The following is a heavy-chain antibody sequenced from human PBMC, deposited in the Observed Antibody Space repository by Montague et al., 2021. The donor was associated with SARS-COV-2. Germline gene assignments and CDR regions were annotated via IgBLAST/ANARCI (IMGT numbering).Heavy chain of an antibody. CDR2: ITGSGGGT. CDR3: AKGYYYDTSGYLHPFDY. J-gene: IGHJ4*02. D-gene: IGHD3-22*01. Sequence: SLRLSCAASGFTFRSYGMSLFRQAPGKGLEWVSGITGSGGGTYYSDSVKGRFTISRDNSKNTLYLQMNSLRAEDTAVYYCAKGYYYDTSGYLHPFDYWGQGTLVTVSS. CDR1: GFTFRSYG. V-gene: IGHV3-23*01.